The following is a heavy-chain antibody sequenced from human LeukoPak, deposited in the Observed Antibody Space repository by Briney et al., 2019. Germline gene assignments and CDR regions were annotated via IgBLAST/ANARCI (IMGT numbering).Heavy chain of an antibody. J-gene: IGHJ3*02. CDR2: ICLGDSDT. V-gene: IGHV5-51*01. Sequence: GESLKISCQGSGYSFTSYWIGWVRHLPGKGLEWMGIICLGDSDTRYSPSFQGQVTISADKSISTAYLQWSSLKASDTAMYYCARRRWADAFDIWGQGTMVTVSS. D-gene: IGHD4-23*01. CDR1: GYSFTSYW. CDR3: ARRRWADAFDI.